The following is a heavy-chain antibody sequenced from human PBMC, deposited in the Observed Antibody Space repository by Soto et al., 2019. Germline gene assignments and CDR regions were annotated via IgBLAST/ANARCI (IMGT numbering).Heavy chain of an antibody. D-gene: IGHD3-22*01. J-gene: IGHJ4*02. Sequence: PGESLKISCKGSGYSLTSYWIGWVRQMPGKGLEWMGIIYPGDSDTRYSPSFQGQVTISADKSISTAYMQWSSLKASDTAMYYCTRTYYYYSSGYWDYGGQGSMVTVSS. V-gene: IGHV5-51*01. CDR2: IYPGDSDT. CDR3: TRTYYYYSSGYWDY. CDR1: GYSLTSYW.